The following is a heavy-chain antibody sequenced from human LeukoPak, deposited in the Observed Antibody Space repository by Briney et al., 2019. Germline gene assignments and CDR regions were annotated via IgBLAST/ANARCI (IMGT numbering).Heavy chain of an antibody. Sequence: GGSLRLSCEASGFTFNTYSMKWARQAPGKGLEWVSDISCSGTTTSYADSVKGRFTISSAESKNTLFLQMISLTAEPTAIYSCPRPRLQYCSGGSCSDAFDIRGQGTIVTASS. CDR2: ISCSGTTT. V-gene: IGHV3-23*01. D-gene: IGHD2-15*01. CDR3: PRPRLQYCSGGSCSDAFDI. J-gene: IGHJ3*02. CDR1: GFTFNTYS.